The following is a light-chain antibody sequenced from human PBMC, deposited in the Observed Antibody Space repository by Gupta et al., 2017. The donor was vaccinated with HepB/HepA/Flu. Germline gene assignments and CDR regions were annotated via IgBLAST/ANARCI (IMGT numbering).Light chain of an antibody. CDR2: AAS. CDR3: HQRDGTWIT. V-gene: IGKV1-39*01. Sequence: DIQMTQSPSSLSASVGDRVTITCRASQSISSYLNWYQQNPGKAPKLLLYAASSLQSGVPSRFRGSGPRTDFTLTIRRLQPQDFATYYCHQRDGTWITFGQGTRLEI. CDR1: QSISSY. J-gene: IGKJ5*01.